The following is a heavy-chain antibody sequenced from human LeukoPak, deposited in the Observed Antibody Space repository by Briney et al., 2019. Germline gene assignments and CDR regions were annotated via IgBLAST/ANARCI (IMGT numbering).Heavy chain of an antibody. V-gene: IGHV3-23*01. Sequence: PGGSLRLSCAASGFTFANYGVTWLRQAPGKGVEWVSAITGGGHYTYYADSVKGRFTISRDNSKNTLLLQMNSLRDEDTAIYYCAKCLERPGSLYVADYWGQGTLVSVSS. CDR2: ITGGGHYT. CDR3: AKCLERPGSLYVADY. D-gene: IGHD1-26*01. CDR1: GFTFANYG. J-gene: IGHJ4*02.